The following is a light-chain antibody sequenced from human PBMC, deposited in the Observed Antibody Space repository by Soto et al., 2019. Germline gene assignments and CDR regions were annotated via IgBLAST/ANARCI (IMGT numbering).Light chain of an antibody. Sequence: DIQMTQSPSSLSASVGDRVTITCRASHTIDNYLSWYQQKPGKAPKLLIYAASILQTGVPSRFSGSGAGTDFTLTIDSLQPDDFGIYYCQQCFSIPPTFGHGTKVETK. CDR2: AAS. V-gene: IGKV1-39*01. J-gene: IGKJ1*01. CDR1: HTIDNY. CDR3: QQCFSIPPT.